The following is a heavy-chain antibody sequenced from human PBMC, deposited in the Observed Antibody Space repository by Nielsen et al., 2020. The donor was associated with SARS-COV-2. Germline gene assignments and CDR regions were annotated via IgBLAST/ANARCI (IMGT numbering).Heavy chain of an antibody. D-gene: IGHD3-10*01. Sequence: VRQMPGKGLEWIGYIYYSGSTNYNPSLKSRVTISVDTSKNQFSLKLSSVTAADTAVYYCARTLGRQALPLWFGESHTDYWGQGTLVTVSS. J-gene: IGHJ4*02. CDR2: IYYSGST. CDR3: ARTLGRQALPLWFGESHTDY. V-gene: IGHV4-59*12.